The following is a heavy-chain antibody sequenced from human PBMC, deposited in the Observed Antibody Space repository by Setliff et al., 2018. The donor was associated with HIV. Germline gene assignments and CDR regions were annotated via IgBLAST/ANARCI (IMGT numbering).Heavy chain of an antibody. Sequence: GGSLRLSCTASGFIFSSYWMSWVRQAPGKGLEWVANIKQGGSEKYYVDSVKGRFTMSRDNAKNSLFLQMHSLRAEDTAVYYCARVADGYCSGGSCYQAAFDIWGQGTMVTVSS. CDR2: IKQGGSEK. D-gene: IGHD2-15*01. V-gene: IGHV3-7*01. CDR3: ARVADGYCSGGSCYQAAFDI. J-gene: IGHJ3*02. CDR1: GFIFSSYW.